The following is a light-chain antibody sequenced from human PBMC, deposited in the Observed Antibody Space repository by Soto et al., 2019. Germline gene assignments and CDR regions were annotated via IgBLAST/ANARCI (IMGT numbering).Light chain of an antibody. J-gene: IGLJ1*01. CDR3: SSYASSSIPYV. CDR2: DVS. CDR1: SSDVGGYNY. Sequence: QSALTQPASVSGSPGQSITISCTGTSSDVGGYNYVSWYQQHPGKAPKLMIYDVSNRPSGVSNRFSGSKSGNTASLTISGLQAGDEADYYCSSYASSSIPYVFGTGTKVTVL. V-gene: IGLV2-14*01.